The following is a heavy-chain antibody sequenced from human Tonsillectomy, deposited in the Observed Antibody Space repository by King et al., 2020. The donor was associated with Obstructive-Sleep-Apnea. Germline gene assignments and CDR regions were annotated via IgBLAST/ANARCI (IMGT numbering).Heavy chain of an antibody. Sequence: VQLVESGGGLVQPGGSLRLSCAASGFTFRSYGMSWVRQAPEKGLEWVAGMSDSAGSTYYGDSVKGRFTISRDNSKNTLYLQMNSLRAEDTAVYYCAKEFSSYYYFYGVDVWGQGTTVTVSS. V-gene: IGHV3-23*04. CDR2: MSDSAGST. CDR3: AKEFSSYYYFYGVDV. CDR1: GFTFRSYG. J-gene: IGHJ6*02.